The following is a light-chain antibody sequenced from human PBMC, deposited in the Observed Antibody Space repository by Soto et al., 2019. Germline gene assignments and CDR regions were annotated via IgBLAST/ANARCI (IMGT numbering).Light chain of an antibody. V-gene: IGKV3-11*01. Sequence: EIVLTQSPATLSLSPAERATLFCSASQSIGTYLAWYQQKSGQAPRPLIDDASNRATGIPARFSCGGSGTDFILTVSSLEPEDFAVYYCPQRSNWPPTFGQGTKLEI. CDR3: PQRSNWPPT. J-gene: IGKJ2*01. CDR1: QSIGTY. CDR2: DAS.